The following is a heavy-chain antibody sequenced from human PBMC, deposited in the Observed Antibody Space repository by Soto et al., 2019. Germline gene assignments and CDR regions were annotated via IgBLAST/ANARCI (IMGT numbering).Heavy chain of an antibody. CDR2: IYPGDSDT. CDR1: GYSFTSYW. J-gene: IGHJ6*02. D-gene: IGHD6-6*01. CDR3: ARLPVFSGTAARPDYYYGMDV. Sequence: GESLKISCKGSGYSFTSYWIGWVRQMPGKGLEWMGIIYPGDSDTRYSPSFQGQVTISADKSISTAYLQWSSLKASDTAMYYCARLPVFSGTAARPDYYYGMDVWGQGTTVTVSS. V-gene: IGHV5-51*01.